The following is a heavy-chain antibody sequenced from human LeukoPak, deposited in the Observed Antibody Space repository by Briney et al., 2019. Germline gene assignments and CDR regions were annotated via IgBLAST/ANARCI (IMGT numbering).Heavy chain of an antibody. D-gene: IGHD3-10*01. Sequence: GGSLRLSCAASGFTFSSYWMSWVRQAPGKGLEGVANIKQDGSEKYYVDSVKGRFTISRDNAKNSLYLQMNSLRAEDTAVYYCARARLLWFGEYPYYFDYWGQGTLVTVSS. CDR3: ARARLLWFGEYPYYFDY. J-gene: IGHJ4*02. CDR1: GFTFSSYW. CDR2: IKQDGSEK. V-gene: IGHV3-7*03.